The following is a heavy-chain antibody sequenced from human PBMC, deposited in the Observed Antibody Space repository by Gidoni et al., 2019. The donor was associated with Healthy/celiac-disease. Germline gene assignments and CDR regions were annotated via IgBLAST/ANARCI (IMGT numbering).Heavy chain of an antibody. CDR3: ARDGYYSFDF. D-gene: IGHD3-3*01. CDR2: ISSVSSSSGSI. J-gene: IGHJ3*01. CDR1: GFTFRSFS. V-gene: IGHV3-48*02. Sequence: EVQLVESGGGLIQPGGSLRLPCAASGFTFRSFSMNWVRQAPGKGLEWVSYISSVSSSSGSIYYADSVKGRFTISRDNGKNSVYLQMNSLRDEDTAVYYCARDGYYSFDFWGQGTMVTVSP.